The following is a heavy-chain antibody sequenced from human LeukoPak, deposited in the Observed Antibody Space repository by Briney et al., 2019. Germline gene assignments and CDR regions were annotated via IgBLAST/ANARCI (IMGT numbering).Heavy chain of an antibody. Sequence: GALRLSCAASGFTFSDHGMSWVRQTPGKGLEGVSSMNGSGDTTYYADSVKGRFTISRDNSKNTLFLQMNSLRAEDTALYYCAREVYCGADCPSPLDYWGQGTLVTVSS. J-gene: IGHJ4*02. CDR2: MNGSGDTT. D-gene: IGHD2-21*02. V-gene: IGHV3-23*01. CDR1: GFTFSDHG. CDR3: AREVYCGADCPSPLDY.